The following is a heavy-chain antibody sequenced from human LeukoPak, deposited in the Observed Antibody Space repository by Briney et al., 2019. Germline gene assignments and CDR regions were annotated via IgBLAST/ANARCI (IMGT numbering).Heavy chain of an antibody. Sequence: GASVKVSCKASGGTFSSYAISWVRQAPGQGLEWMGGIIPIFGTANYAQKFQGRVTIATDESTSTAYMELSSLRSEDTAVYYCARYDRAQWYFDLWGRGTLVTVSS. CDR3: ARYDRAQWYFDL. D-gene: IGHD3-10*02. V-gene: IGHV1-69*05. J-gene: IGHJ2*01. CDR2: IIPIFGTA. CDR1: GGTFSSYA.